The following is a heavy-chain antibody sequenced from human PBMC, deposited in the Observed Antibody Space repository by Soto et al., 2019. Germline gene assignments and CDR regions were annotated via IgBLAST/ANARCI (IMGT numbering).Heavy chain of an antibody. CDR1: GYSFTSYW. V-gene: IGHV5-10-1*03. Sequence: EVQLVQSGAEVKKPGESLRISCKGSGYSFTSYWINWVRQMPGRGLEWMGRIDPSDSYTNYSPSFQGHVTISADKSTSTAYLQWSSLQASDTAIYYCARLGWGIAAGGPNYFYYYGMDVWGQGTTVTVSS. D-gene: IGHD6-13*01. CDR3: ARLGWGIAAGGPNYFYYYGMDV. J-gene: IGHJ6*02. CDR2: IDPSDSYT.